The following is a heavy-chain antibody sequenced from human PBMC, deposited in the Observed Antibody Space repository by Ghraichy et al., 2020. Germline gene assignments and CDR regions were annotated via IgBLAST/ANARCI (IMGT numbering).Heavy chain of an antibody. CDR2: IRNGDGTV. Sequence: GGSLRLSCIVSGLTFKGYTMQWVRQAPGKGPEWMSIIRNGDGTVNYAESVKGRFTISRDNAKNSLYLQMNSLRDEDTAVYYCATGGGTFWGLGTLVPGFS. V-gene: IGHV3-48*02. D-gene: IGHD1-26*01. J-gene: IGHJ4*02. CDR1: GLTFKGYT. CDR3: ATGGGTF.